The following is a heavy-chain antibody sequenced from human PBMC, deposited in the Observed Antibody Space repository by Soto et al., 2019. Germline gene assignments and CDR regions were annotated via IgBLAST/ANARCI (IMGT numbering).Heavy chain of an antibody. J-gene: IGHJ4*02. CDR3: AKENGLRYFDWLRQSLAFDY. D-gene: IGHD3-9*01. CDR1: GFTFSTYA. CDR2: ISGSGGDT. V-gene: IGHV3-23*01. Sequence: PGGSLRLSCAASGFTFSTYAMSWVRQAPGKGLEWVSVISGSGGDTYYADSVKGRFTIARDNSKNTLSLQMNSLRAEDTAVYYCAKENGLRYFDWLRQSLAFDYWGQGTLVTVSS.